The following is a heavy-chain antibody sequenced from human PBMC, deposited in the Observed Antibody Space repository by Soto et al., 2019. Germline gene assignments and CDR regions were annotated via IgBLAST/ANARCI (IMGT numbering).Heavy chain of an antibody. Sequence: GSLRLSCAASGFTFSSCAMGWVRQTQGKGLEWVSDIIDSGGSTYYADSVKGRFTISRDNSKGTLYLQMNSLRAEDTALYYCAKGRSYYYYYGVDVWGQGTTVTVSS. CDR3: AKGRSYYYYYGVDV. J-gene: IGHJ6*02. CDR2: IIDSGGST. V-gene: IGHV3-23*01. CDR1: GFTFSSCA.